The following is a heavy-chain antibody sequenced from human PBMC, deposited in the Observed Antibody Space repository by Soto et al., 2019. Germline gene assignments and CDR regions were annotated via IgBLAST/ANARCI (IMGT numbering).Heavy chain of an antibody. V-gene: IGHV4-30-2*01. Sequence: SETLSLTCTVSGGSINSGGYSWTWIRQPPGKGLEWIGFIYHTGTTNYNPSLKSRVTISVDTSKNQFSLKLNSVTAADTAVYYCAKDFGYSAGVWGQGNALTVSS. CDR2: IYHTGTT. D-gene: IGHD2-15*01. CDR1: GGSINSGGYS. J-gene: IGHJ6*02. CDR3: AKDFGYSAGV.